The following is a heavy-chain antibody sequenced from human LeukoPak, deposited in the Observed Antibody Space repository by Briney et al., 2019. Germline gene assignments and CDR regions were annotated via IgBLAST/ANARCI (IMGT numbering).Heavy chain of an antibody. J-gene: IGHJ4*02. CDR2: IYSGGST. V-gene: IGHV3-66*01. CDR3: ARERNLEIAVAGTIFNY. D-gene: IGHD6-19*01. CDR1: GFTFSSYG. Sequence: GGSLRLSCAASGFTFSSYGMHWVRQAPGKGLEWVSVIYSGGSTYYADSVKGRFTISRDNSKSTLYLQMKSLRAEDTAVYYCARERNLEIAVAGTIFNYWGQGALVTVSS.